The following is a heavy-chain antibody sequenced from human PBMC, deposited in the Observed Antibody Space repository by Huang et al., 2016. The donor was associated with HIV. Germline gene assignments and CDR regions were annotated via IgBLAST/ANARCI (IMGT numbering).Heavy chain of an antibody. V-gene: IGHV4-59*11. J-gene: IGHJ5*02. Sequence: QVQLQESGPGLVKPSETLSLTCTVSGGSMRRQYWSWIRQPPGKGLQLVGTVFNTGSTNYNPSFQSRVTISLDPSRNQFSLTLNSVTPADTAVYFCAQEKSFGNWANNWFDPWGQGTLVAVSS. CDR3: AQEKSFGNWANNWFDP. D-gene: IGHD3-16*01. CDR2: VFNTGST. CDR1: GGSMRRQY.